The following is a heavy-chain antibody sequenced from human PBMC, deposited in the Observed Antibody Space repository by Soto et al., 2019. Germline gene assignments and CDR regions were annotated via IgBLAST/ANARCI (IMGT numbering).Heavy chain of an antibody. Sequence: ASVKVSCKASGYTFTSYYMHWVRQAPGQGLEWMGRIDANNGNTNYAQKFQGWVTMTRDTSISTAYMELSRLRSDDTAVYYCARDSPLGYCSGGSCYSLAFDYWGQGTLVTVSS. CDR3: ARDSPLGYCSGGSCYSLAFDY. CDR2: IDANNGNT. V-gene: IGHV1-2*04. D-gene: IGHD2-15*01. CDR1: GYTFTSYY. J-gene: IGHJ4*02.